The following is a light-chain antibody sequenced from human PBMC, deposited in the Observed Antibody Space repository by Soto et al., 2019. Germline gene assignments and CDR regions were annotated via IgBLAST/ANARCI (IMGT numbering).Light chain of an antibody. Sequence: EVVLTQSPGTLSLSPGERATLSCRASQSINNNYLAWYQQRPGQAPRLLIYGSSDRATGIPDRFSGSGSGTDFTLTINRLEPEDFAVYYCHQYGSSPPYTFGQGTKLEI. CDR2: GSS. V-gene: IGKV3-20*01. J-gene: IGKJ2*01. CDR1: QSINNNY. CDR3: HQYGSSPPYT.